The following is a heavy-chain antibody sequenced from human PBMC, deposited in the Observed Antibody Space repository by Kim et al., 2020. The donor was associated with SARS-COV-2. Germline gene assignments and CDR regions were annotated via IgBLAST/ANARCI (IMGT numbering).Heavy chain of an antibody. J-gene: IGHJ4*02. CDR1: GFSFSDFA. D-gene: IGHD5-12*01. CDR3: AIPYPSTRGFFSY. Sequence: GGSLRLSCAASGFSFSDFAMRWVRQAPGKGLEWVSSISNSGDSTFYVDSVEGRFAISRDNSKNMVYLQMNSLRAEDTAVYYCAIPYPSTRGFFSYWGRGTLVTVSS. V-gene: IGHV3-23*01. CDR2: ISNSGDST.